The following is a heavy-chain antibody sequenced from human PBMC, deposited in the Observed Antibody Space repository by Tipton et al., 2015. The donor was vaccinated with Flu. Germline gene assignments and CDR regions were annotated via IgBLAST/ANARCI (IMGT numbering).Heavy chain of an antibody. CDR2: IKSKTDGGTA. Sequence: SLRLSCAASGFTFSDAWMSWVRQAPGKGLEWVGRIKSKTDGGTADYAAPVKGRFVISRDDSKNTLLLQMNSLKTEDTSVYYCVAPGVAWYVDYWCQGTLGTVSS. V-gene: IGHV3-15*01. CDR1: GFTFSDAW. CDR3: VAPGVAWYVDY. J-gene: IGHJ4*02.